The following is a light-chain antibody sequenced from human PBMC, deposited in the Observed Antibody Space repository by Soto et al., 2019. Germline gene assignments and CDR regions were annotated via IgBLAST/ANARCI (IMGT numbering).Light chain of an antibody. Sequence: DVQMTQSPSSLSASVVDKVTITCRARQALGVYLAWIQQKPGEAPQSLIYGESILESGVPSRFSGTGSETATDFTLTISSLQPDDFATYYCLQDYYFPYTFGRGTRLEIK. J-gene: IGKJ2*01. CDR1: QALGVY. CDR2: GES. CDR3: LQDYYFPYT. V-gene: IGKV1-16*01.